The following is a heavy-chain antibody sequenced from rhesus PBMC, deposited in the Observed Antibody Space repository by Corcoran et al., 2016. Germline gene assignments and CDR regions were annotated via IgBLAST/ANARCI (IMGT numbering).Heavy chain of an antibody. J-gene: IGHJ4*01. CDR1: GGSISSNY. Sequence: QVQLRASGPGLVKPSETLSLTCAVSGGSISSNYWSWIRQPPGEGLGCIGRIYGGGGITDYNPSLKSRVTIATDTSKNQFSLKLSSLTAADAAVYYCARKGGSYNGFDYWGQGVLVTVSS. V-gene: IGHV4-160*01. CDR2: IYGGGGIT. CDR3: ARKGGSYNGFDY. D-gene: IGHD1-44*02.